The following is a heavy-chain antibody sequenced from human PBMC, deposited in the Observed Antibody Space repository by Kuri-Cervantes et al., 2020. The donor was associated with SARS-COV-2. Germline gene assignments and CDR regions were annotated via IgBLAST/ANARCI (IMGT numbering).Heavy chain of an antibody. CDR3: ARGAHDYYYYGMDV. V-gene: IGHV3-9*01. CDR2: ISWNSGSI. J-gene: IGHJ6*02. CDR1: GFTFDDYA. Sequence: GGSLRLSCAASGFTFDDYAMHWVRQAPGKGLEWVSGISWNSGSIGYADSVKGRFTISRDNAKNSLYLQMNSLRAEDTAVYYCARGAHDYYYYGMDVWGQGTTVTVSS.